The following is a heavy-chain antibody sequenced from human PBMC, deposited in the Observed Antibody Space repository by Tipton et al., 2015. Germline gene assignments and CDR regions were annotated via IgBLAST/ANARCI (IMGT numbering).Heavy chain of an antibody. Sequence: TLSLTCTVSGDSISSSGYYWSWIRQHPGKGLEWIGHIYHSGSTYYNPSLKSRLTISVHSSTNQFSLRLTSVTAADTAVYYCARRYYYGSGSYQFDPWGQGTLVTVSS. D-gene: IGHD3-10*01. J-gene: IGHJ5*02. CDR3: ARRYYYGSGSYQFDP. V-gene: IGHV4-31*03. CDR2: IYHSGST. CDR1: GDSISSSGYY.